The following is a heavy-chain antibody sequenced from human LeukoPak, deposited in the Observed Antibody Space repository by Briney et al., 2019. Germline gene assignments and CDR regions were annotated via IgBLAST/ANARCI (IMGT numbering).Heavy chain of an antibody. CDR2: IYYSGST. CDR3: ARRDSSGWYYFDH. Sequence: SETLSLTCTVSGGSISSGDYYWNWIRQPPGKGLEWIGYIYYSGSTNYNPSLKSRVTISADTSKNQFSLKLSSVTAADTAVYYCARRDSSGWYYFDHWGQGTLVTVSS. J-gene: IGHJ4*02. V-gene: IGHV4-61*08. D-gene: IGHD6-19*01. CDR1: GGSISSGDYY.